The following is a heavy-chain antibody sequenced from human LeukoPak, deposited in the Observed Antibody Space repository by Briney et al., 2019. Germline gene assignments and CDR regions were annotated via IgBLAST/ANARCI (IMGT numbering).Heavy chain of an antibody. CDR3: ARSEAYYYMDV. CDR1: GFTFSHYY. CDR2: ISSSGSTI. J-gene: IGHJ6*03. V-gene: IGHV3-11*01. Sequence: GGSLRLSCAASGFTFSHYYMSWIRQAPGKGLEWVSYISSSGSTIYYADSVKGRFTISRDNAKNSLYLQMNSLRAEDTAVYYCARSEAYYYMDVWGKGTTVTVSS.